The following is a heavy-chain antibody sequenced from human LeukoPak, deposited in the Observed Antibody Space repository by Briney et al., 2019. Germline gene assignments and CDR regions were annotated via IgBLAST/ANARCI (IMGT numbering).Heavy chain of an antibody. CDR3: VTVQILYGVTDY. J-gene: IGHJ4*02. V-gene: IGHV3-7*01. D-gene: IGHD3-3*01. Sequence: GGSLRLSCAASRFTLGIYWMIWVRQAPGKGLEWVANIKQDGSEKYYVDSVKGRFTISRDNARNSLSLQMNSLRAEDTGLYYCVTVQILYGVTDYWGQGTLVTVSS. CDR2: IKQDGSEK. CDR1: RFTLGIYW.